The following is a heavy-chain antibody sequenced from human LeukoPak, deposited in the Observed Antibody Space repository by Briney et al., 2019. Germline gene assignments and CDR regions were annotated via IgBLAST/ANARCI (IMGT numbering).Heavy chain of an antibody. CDR2: LYYSGST. CDR3: AKVVTAVYYFDY. D-gene: IGHD2-21*02. Sequence: SGTLSLTCAVSGGSISSSTFYWGWIRQPPGKGLEWIGSLYYSGSTYYNPSLKSRVTISVDTSKNQFSLKLSSVTAADTAVYYCAKVVTAVYYFDYWGQGTLVTVSS. CDR1: GGSISSSTFY. J-gene: IGHJ4*02. V-gene: IGHV4-39*01.